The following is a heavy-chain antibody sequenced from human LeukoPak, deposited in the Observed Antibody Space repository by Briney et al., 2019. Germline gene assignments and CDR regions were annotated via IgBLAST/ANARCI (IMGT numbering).Heavy chain of an antibody. CDR3: ARSPIYDILTLDY. Sequence: GGSLRLSCAASGFTFSSYAMHWVRQAPGKGLEWGAVISYDGSNKYYADSVKGRFTISRDNSKNTLYLQMNSLRAEDTAVYYCARSPIYDILTLDYWGQGTLVTVSS. D-gene: IGHD3-9*01. J-gene: IGHJ4*02. V-gene: IGHV3-30*04. CDR1: GFTFSSYA. CDR2: ISYDGSNK.